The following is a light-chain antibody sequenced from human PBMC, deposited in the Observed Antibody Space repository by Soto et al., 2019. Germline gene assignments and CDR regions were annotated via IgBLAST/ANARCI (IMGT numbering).Light chain of an antibody. CDR1: SSDVGGYNY. CDR2: DVT. CDR3: CSYAGSYTLV. V-gene: IGLV2-11*01. Sequence: SALTQPRSVSGSPGQSVTISCTGTSSDVGGYNYVSWYQQHPGKAPQLMIYDVTKRPSGVPDRFSGSKSGSTASLTISGLQAEDEADYYCCSYAGSYTLVLGGGTKLTVL. J-gene: IGLJ2*01.